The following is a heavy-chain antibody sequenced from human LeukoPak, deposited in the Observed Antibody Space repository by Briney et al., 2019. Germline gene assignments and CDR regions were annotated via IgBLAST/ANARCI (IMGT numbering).Heavy chain of an antibody. CDR1: GFTFSSYS. CDR3: ARALTPHIVVAQF. V-gene: IGHV3-21*01. J-gene: IGHJ4*02. Sequence: GGSLRLSCAASGFTFSSYSMNWVRQAPGKGLEWVSSTSSSSSYIYYADSVKGRFTISRDNAKSSLYLQMNSLRAEDTAVYYCARALTPHIVVAQFWGQGTLVTVSS. CDR2: TSSSSSYI. D-gene: IGHD2-15*01.